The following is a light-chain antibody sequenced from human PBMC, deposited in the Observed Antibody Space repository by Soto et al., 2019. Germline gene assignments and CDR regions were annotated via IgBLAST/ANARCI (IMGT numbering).Light chain of an antibody. CDR2: AAS. J-gene: IGKJ2*01. CDR1: QGISSY. Sequence: DIQLTQSPSFLSASVGDRVTITCRASQGISSYLAWYQQKPGKAPKLLIYAASTLQSGLPSTFSGSGSGTEFTLTISSLQPEDLATYYCQQFNSYPRTFGQGTKLEIK. V-gene: IGKV1-9*01. CDR3: QQFNSYPRT.